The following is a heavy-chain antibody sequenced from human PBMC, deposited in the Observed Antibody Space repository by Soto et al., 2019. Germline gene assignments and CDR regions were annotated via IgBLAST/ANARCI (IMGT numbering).Heavy chain of an antibody. CDR2: IYPCDSEK. J-gene: IGHJ6*02. V-gene: IGHV5-51*01. Sequence: PGESLKISCKGSGYSFSSYWIVWVRQMPGKGLEWMGIIYPCDSEKRSNPSFQGQVTISVDKSINTVYLQWSSLKASDTAIYYCARHSPDPSSGLDVWGEGTTVTV. CDR3: ARHSPDPSSGLDV. D-gene: IGHD6-6*01. CDR1: GYSFSSYW.